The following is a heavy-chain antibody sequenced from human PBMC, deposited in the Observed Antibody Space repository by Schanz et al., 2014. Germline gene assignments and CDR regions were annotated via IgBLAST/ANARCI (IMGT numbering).Heavy chain of an antibody. J-gene: IGHJ6*02. Sequence: QVQLVQSGAEVKKPGASVKVSCKASGYTTFTDYYIHWVRQAPGQGLEWVGWISPYTGNTHYFDKMEGRVTMTTDTSTSTAYMELRSLRSDDTAVYYCARVQDDILTGSEYYYGMDVWGQGTTVTVSS. CDR2: ISPYTGNT. V-gene: IGHV1-18*01. CDR3: ARVQDDILTGSEYYYGMDV. D-gene: IGHD3-9*01. CDR1: GYTTFTDYY.